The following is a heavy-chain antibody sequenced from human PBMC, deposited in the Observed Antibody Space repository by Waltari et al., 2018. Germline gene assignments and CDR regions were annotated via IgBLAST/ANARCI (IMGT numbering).Heavy chain of an antibody. CDR1: GFTFSSYA. CDR2: ISGSGDST. J-gene: IGHJ4*02. Sequence: EVQLLESGGGLVQPGGSLRLSCAASGFTFSSYAMSWLRQAPGKGLEWVSGISGSGDSTYYADSKKGRFTISRDNSKNTLYLQMNSLRVEDTAVYYCAKDWGWDYWGQGTLVTVSS. CDR3: AKDWGWDY. D-gene: IGHD3-16*01. V-gene: IGHV3-23*01.